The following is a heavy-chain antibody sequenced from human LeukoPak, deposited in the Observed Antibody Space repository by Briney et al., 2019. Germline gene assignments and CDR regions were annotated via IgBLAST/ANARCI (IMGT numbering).Heavy chain of an antibody. D-gene: IGHD6-19*01. CDR3: AVAGTFLFDY. CDR1: GFPFSYDY. J-gene: IGHJ4*02. Sequence: GGSLRLSCAASGFPFSYDYMSWIRQPPGKGLEWISYISSSGSTIYYADSVKGRFTISRDNAKNSLYLQMNSLRAEDTAVYYCAVAGTFLFDYWGQGTLVTVSS. CDR2: ISSSGSTI. V-gene: IGHV3-11*04.